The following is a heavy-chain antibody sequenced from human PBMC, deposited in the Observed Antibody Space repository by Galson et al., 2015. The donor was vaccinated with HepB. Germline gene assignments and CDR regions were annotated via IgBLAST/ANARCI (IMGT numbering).Heavy chain of an antibody. CDR2: IYSGGST. CDR3: ARDRGPYYYDSSGYYYDY. Sequence: SLRLSCAASGFTVSSNYMSWVRQAPGKGLEWVSVIYSGGSTYYADSVKGRFTISRDNSKNTLYLQMNSLRAEDTAVYYCARDRGPYYYDSSGYYYDYWGQGTLVTVSS. V-gene: IGHV3-66*01. D-gene: IGHD3-22*01. J-gene: IGHJ4*02. CDR1: GFTVSSNY.